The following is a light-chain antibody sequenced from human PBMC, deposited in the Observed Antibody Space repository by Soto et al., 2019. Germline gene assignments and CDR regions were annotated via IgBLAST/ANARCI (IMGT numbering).Light chain of an antibody. CDR3: ASYTSSRTWV. Sequence: QSVLTQPASVSGSPGQSITISCTGTSSDVGAYNYVSWYQQHPGKAPKLMIYEVSSRPSGVSNRFSGSKSGNTASLTISGLQAEDEADYYCASYTSSRTWVFGGGTKLT. CDR2: EVS. CDR1: SSDVGAYNY. V-gene: IGLV2-14*01. J-gene: IGLJ3*02.